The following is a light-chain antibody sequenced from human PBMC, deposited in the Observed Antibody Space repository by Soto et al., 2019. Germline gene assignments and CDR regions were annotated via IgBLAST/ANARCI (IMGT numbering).Light chain of an antibody. CDR2: DVS. J-gene: IGLJ1*01. V-gene: IGLV2-14*01. Sequence: QSALTQPASVSGSPGQSITIFCTGNSSDVGGYNYVSWYQQHPGKAPKLMIYDVSNRPSGVSNRFSGSKSGNTASLTISGLQAEDEADYYCSSYTSSSLYVFGKGTKVTVL. CDR1: SSDVGGYNY. CDR3: SSYTSSSLYV.